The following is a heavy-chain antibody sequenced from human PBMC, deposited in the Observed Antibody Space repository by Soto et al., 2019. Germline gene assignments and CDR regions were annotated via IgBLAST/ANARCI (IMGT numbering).Heavy chain of an antibody. Sequence: EVQLVESGGGLVKPGGSLRLSCAASGFTFSSYSMNWVRQAPGKGLEWVSSISSSSSYIYYADSVKGRFTISRDNAKNSLYLQMNSLRDEDTAVYYCARGHSSGWYGDYWGQGTLVTVSS. CDR2: ISSSSSYI. CDR3: ARGHSSGWYGDY. V-gene: IGHV3-21*01. CDR1: GFTFSSYS. J-gene: IGHJ4*02. D-gene: IGHD6-19*01.